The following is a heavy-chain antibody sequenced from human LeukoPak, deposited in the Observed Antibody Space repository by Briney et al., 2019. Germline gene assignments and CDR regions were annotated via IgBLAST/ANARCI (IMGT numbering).Heavy chain of an antibody. Sequence: GGSLRLSCAASGFTFSSYGMSWVRQAPGKGLDWVSAISGSGGSTYYADSVKGRFTISRDNSKNTLYLQMNSLRAEDTAVYYCAKFRSYYYGSGSYRDAFDIWGQGTMVTVSS. CDR1: GFTFSSYG. CDR3: AKFRSYYYGSGSYRDAFDI. J-gene: IGHJ3*02. CDR2: ISGSGGST. V-gene: IGHV3-23*01. D-gene: IGHD3-10*01.